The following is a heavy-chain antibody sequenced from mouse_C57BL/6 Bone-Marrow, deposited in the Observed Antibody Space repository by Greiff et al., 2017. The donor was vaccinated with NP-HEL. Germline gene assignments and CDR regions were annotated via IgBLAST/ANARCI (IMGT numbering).Heavy chain of an antibody. V-gene: IGHV1-64*01. CDR2: IHPNSGST. CDR3: ARSELTGHAMDY. D-gene: IGHD4-1*01. CDR1: GYTFTSYW. J-gene: IGHJ4*01. Sequence: QVQLQQPGAELVKPGASVKLSCKASGYTFTSYWMHWVKQRPGQGLEWIGMIHPNSGSTNYNEKFKSKATLTVDKSSSTAYMQLSSLTSEDSAVYYCARSELTGHAMDYWGQGTSVTVSS.